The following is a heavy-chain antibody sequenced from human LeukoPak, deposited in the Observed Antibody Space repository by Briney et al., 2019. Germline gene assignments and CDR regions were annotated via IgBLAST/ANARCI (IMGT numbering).Heavy chain of an antibody. CDR3: ATHSSRWYDHDAFDI. CDR2: IVVGSGNT. J-gene: IGHJ3*02. V-gene: IGHV1-58*02. CDR1: GFSFTGSV. D-gene: IGHD6-19*01. Sequence: SVKVSCKASGFSFTGSVIQWVRQARGQRLEWIGWIVVGSGNTNYAQKFQERVTITRDRSTSTAYMELSSLRSEDTALYYCATHSSRWYDHDAFDIWGQGTMVTVSS.